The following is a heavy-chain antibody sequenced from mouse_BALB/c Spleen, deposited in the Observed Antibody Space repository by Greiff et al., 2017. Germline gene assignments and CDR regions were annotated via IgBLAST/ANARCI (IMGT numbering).Heavy chain of an antibody. CDR2: IYPYNGGT. V-gene: IGHV1S29*02. Sequence: SGPELVKPGASVKISCKASGYTFTDYNMHWVKQSHGKSLEWIGYIYPYNGGTGYNQKFKSKATLTVDNSSSTAYMELRSLTSEDSAVYYCARERWLLRGMDYWGQGTSVTVSS. CDR3: ARERWLLRGMDY. J-gene: IGHJ4*01. CDR1: GYTFTDYN. D-gene: IGHD2-3*01.